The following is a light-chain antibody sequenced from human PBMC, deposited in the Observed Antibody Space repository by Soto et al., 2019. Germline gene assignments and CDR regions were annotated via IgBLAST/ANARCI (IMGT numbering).Light chain of an antibody. V-gene: IGKV3-20*01. CDR1: QSVPRNY. CDR2: GTS. CDR3: QQYGTSIT. Sequence: EIVFTQSPGTLSLSPGERATLSCRASQSVPRNYLAWYQQKPGQAPRLLIYGTSSRATGTPDRCSGSGSGTDFTLTISRLEPEDFAVFYCQQYGTSITFGQGTRLEIK. J-gene: IGKJ5*01.